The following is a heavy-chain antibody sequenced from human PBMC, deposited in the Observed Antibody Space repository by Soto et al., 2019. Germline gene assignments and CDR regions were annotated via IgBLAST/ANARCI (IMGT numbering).Heavy chain of an antibody. Sequence: QLQLQESGPGLVKPSETLSLTCTVSGGSISSSSYYWGWIRQPPGKGLEWIGSIYYSGRTYYNPYLKSRVTLSVDTSKNQFSLKLSSVTAADTAVYYCARHYDYGGNWFDPWGQGTLVTVSS. J-gene: IGHJ5*02. CDR1: GGSISSSSYY. D-gene: IGHD4-17*01. V-gene: IGHV4-39*01. CDR3: ARHYDYGGNWFDP. CDR2: IYYSGRT.